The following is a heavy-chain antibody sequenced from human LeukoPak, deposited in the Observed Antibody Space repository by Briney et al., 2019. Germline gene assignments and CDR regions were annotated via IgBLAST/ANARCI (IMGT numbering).Heavy chain of an antibody. V-gene: IGHV3-30*04. CDR2: ISYDGSNK. CDR3: ASLWFGELSDFDY. Sequence: GGSLRLSCAASGFIFSSYAMHWVRQAPGKGLEWVAVISYDGSNKYYADSVKGRFTISRDNSKNTLYLQMNSLRAEDTAVYYCASLWFGELSDFDYWGLGTLVTVSS. D-gene: IGHD3-10*01. CDR1: GFIFSSYA. J-gene: IGHJ4*02.